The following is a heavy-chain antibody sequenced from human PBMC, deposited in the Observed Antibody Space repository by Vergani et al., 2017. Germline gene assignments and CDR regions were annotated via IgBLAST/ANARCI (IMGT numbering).Heavy chain of an antibody. V-gene: IGHV7-4-1*02. CDR1: GYTFTSYA. CDR2: INTNTGNP. Sequence: QVQLVQSGAEVKKPGASVKVSCKASGYTFTSYAMNWVRQAPGQGLEWMGWINTNTGNPTYAQGFTGRFVFSLDTSVSTAYLQISSLKAEDTAVYYCARDLADYDFWSGYYTNWFDPWGQGTLVTVSS. CDR3: ARDLADYDFWSGYYTNWFDP. J-gene: IGHJ5*02. D-gene: IGHD3-3*01.